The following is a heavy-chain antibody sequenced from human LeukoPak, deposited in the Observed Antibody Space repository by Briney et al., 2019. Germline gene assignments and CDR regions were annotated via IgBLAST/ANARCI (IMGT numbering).Heavy chain of an antibody. CDR3: ARGRDGYNNPSDAFDI. CDR1: GGSFSGYY. V-gene: IGHV4-34*01. CDR2: INHSGST. J-gene: IGHJ3*02. D-gene: IGHD5-24*01. Sequence: SETLSLTCAVYGGSFSGYYWSWIRQPPGKGLEWIGEINHSGSTKYNPSLKSRVTISVDTSNNQFSLKLSSVTAADTAVYYCARGRDGYNNPSDAFDIWGQGTMVTVSS.